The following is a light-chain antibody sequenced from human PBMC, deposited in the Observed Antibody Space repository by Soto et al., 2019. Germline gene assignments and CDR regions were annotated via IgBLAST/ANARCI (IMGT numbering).Light chain of an antibody. CDR2: AAS. J-gene: IGKJ3*01. CDR1: QSISSY. CDR3: QQLNSFPIA. V-gene: IGKV1-39*01. Sequence: DIQMTQSPSSLSASVGDRVTITCRASQSISSYLNWYQQKPGKAPKLLIYAASSLQSGVPSRFSGSGSGTDFTLTISSLQPEDFATYYCQQLNSFPIAFGPGTKVEIQ.